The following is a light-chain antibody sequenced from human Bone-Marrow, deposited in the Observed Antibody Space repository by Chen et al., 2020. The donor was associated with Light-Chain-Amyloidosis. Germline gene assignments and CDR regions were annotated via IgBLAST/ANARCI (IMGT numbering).Light chain of an antibody. CDR2: RDT. V-gene: IGLV3-25*03. J-gene: IGLJ2*01. Sequence: SYELTQPPSVPVSPGQTARITCSGDDLPTKYAYWYQQKPGQAPVLVIHRDTERPSGSSERVSGSSSGTTATLTISGVQEGDEGDYHCESADSSGTYEVIFGGGTKLTVL. CDR3: ESADSSGTYEVI. CDR1: DLPTKY.